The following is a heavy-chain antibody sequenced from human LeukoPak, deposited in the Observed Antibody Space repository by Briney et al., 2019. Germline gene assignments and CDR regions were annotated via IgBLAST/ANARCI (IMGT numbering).Heavy chain of an antibody. Sequence: ASVKVSCKVSGYTLTELSMHWVRQAPGKGLEWMGGFDPEDGETIYAQKFQGRVTMTEDTSTDTAYMELSSLRSEDTAVYYCATGFGSSWSDAFDIWGRGPMVTVSS. J-gene: IGHJ3*02. CDR2: FDPEDGET. CDR1: GYTLTELS. D-gene: IGHD6-13*01. V-gene: IGHV1-24*01. CDR3: ATGFGSSWSDAFDI.